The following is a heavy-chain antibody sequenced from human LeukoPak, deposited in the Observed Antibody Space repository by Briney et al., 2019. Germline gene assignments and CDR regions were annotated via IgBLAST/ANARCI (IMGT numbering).Heavy chain of an antibody. Sequence: SETLSLTCTVSGYSINSGYYWGWIRQPPGKGLEWIAITYHSGSTYYNPSLKSRVTISVDTSKNQFSLKLSSVTAADTAMYYCARRLLGYCSGGSCYSGYFQHWGQGTLVTVSS. CDR1: GYSINSGYY. V-gene: IGHV4-38-2*02. J-gene: IGHJ1*01. CDR2: TYHSGST. CDR3: ARRLLGYCSGGSCYSGYFQH. D-gene: IGHD2-15*01.